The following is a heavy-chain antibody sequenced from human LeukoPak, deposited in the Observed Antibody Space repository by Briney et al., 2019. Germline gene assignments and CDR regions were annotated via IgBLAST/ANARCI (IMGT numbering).Heavy chain of an antibody. CDR1: GGSISSYY. CDR3: ARVVTIFGVVTYFDY. J-gene: IGHJ4*02. Sequence: SETLSLTCTVSGGSISSYYWSWIRQPPGKGLEWIGYIYYSGSTNYNPSLKSRVTISVDTSKNQFSLKLSSVTAADTAVYYCARVVTIFGVVTYFDYWGQGTLVTVSS. V-gene: IGHV4-59*01. CDR2: IYYSGST. D-gene: IGHD3-3*01.